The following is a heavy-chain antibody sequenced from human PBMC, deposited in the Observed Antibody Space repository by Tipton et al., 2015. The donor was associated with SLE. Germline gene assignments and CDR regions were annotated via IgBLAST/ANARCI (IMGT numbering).Heavy chain of an antibody. CDR1: GFTFSSYA. CDR2: ISYDGSNK. CDR3: ARDSYGMDV. J-gene: IGHJ6*02. Sequence: SLRLSCAASGFTFSSYAMHWVRQAPGKGLEWVAVISYDGSNKYYADSVKGRFTISRDNSKSTLYLQMNSLRAEDTAVYYRARDSYGMDVWGQGTTVTVSS. V-gene: IGHV3-30*04.